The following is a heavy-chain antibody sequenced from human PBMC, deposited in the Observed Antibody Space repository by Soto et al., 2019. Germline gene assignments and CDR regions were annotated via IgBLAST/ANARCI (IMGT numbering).Heavy chain of an antibody. Sequence: SVKVSCKASGGTFSRYAFSWVRQAPGQGLEWMGGIVPIYGTRGFAQKFQGRLTITADEPTRTAYMELSSLRSEDTAVYYCARDLDYYGSGSHYYYGMGVWG. CDR2: IVPIYGTR. D-gene: IGHD3-10*01. V-gene: IGHV1-69*13. J-gene: IGHJ6*01. CDR1: GGTFSRYA. CDR3: ARDLDYYGSGSHYYYGMGV.